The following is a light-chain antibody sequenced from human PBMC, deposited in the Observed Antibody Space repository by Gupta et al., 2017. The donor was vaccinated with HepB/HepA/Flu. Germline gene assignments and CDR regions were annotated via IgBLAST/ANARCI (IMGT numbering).Light chain of an antibody. Sequence: SFVLTQPPSVSVAPGKTASITCGGINIANKNVYWYQQKPGQAPVLVVYDDRDRPSGIPERFSGSNSGNTATLTISRVEAGDEADYYCQVWDTTGDHHVVFGGGSKLTVL. CDR1: NIANKN. CDR3: QVWDTTGDHHVV. CDR2: DDR. J-gene: IGLJ2*01. V-gene: IGLV3-21*03.